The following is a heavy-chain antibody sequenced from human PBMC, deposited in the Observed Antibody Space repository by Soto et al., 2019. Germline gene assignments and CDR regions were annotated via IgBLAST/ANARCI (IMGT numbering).Heavy chain of an antibody. Sequence: QVQLQESGPGLVKPSETLSLTCTVSGGSISSSYWSWIRQPPGKGLEWIGYIYYSGSTNYNPSLKSGVTISVDTSKNQFSLKLSSVTAADTAVYYCARDPSIAARMSWFDPWGQGTLVTVSS. V-gene: IGHV4-59*01. CDR1: GGSISSSY. J-gene: IGHJ5*02. CDR3: ARDPSIAARMSWFDP. CDR2: IYYSGST. D-gene: IGHD6-6*01.